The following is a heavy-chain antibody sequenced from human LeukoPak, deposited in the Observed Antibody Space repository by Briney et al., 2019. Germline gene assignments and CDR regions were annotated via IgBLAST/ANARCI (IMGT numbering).Heavy chain of an antibody. V-gene: IGHV4-39*02. D-gene: IGHD3-16*02. J-gene: IGHJ4*02. CDR1: GGSISSSSYY. CDR2: IYYSGST. Sequence: SETLSLTCTVSGGSISSSSYYWGWIRQPPGKGLEWIGSIYYSGSTYYNPSLKSRVTISVDTSRNHFSLQLSSVTAADTAVYYCARRDVWGTYRLMYYFDYWGQGTLVTVSS. CDR3: ARRDVWGTYRLMYYFDY.